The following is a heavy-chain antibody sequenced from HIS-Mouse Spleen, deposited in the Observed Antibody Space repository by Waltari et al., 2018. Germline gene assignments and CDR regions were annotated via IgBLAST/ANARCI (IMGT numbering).Heavy chain of an antibody. J-gene: IGHJ4*02. CDR3: AKDKHHAFDY. V-gene: IGHV3-30*18. Sequence: QVQLVESGGGVVQPGRSLGRSGAASGFTCRSYGMPWVRQAPGKGLEWVAVISYDGSNKYYADSVKGRFTISRDNSKNTLYLQMNSLRAEDTAVYYCAKDKHHAFDYWGQGTLVTVSS. CDR1: GFTCRSYG. CDR2: ISYDGSNK.